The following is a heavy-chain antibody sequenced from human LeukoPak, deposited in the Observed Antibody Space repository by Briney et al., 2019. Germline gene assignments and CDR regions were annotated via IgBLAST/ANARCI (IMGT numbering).Heavy chain of an antibody. CDR2: TYYRSKWYN. V-gene: IGHV6-1*01. CDR3: VREHYTSLWYTDY. D-gene: IGHD6-19*01. J-gene: IGHJ4*02. Sequence: SQTLSLTCAISGDTVSSNSAGWSWIRQSPSRGLEWLGRTYYRSKWYNDYAISVKSRITVNPDTSKNQFSLQLNSVTPEDTAVYYCVREHYTSLWYTDYWGQGTVVTVSS. CDR1: GDTVSSNSAG.